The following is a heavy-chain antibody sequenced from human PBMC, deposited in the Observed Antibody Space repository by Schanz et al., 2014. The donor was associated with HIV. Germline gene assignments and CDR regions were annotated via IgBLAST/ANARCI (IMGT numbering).Heavy chain of an antibody. CDR3: AKCPTMVRGTGMDV. D-gene: IGHD3-10*01. Sequence: QVQLVESGGGVVQPGTSLRLSCAASGFSFSTYGMHWVRLAPGKGLEWEAIIWFDGSNKYYADSVKGRFTISRDNSKNTLYLQMNSLRAEDTAVYYCAKCPTMVRGTGMDVWGQGTTVTVSS. V-gene: IGHV3-33*06. J-gene: IGHJ6*02. CDR2: IWFDGSNK. CDR1: GFSFSTYG.